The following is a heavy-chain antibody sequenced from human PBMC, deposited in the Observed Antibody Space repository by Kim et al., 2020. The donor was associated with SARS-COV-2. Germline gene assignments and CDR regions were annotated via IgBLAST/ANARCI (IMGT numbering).Heavy chain of an antibody. CDR3: AKDRGRDGAPGYSSSWYYYYYGMDV. Sequence: GGSLRLSCAASGFTFDDYAMHWVRQAPGKGLEWVSGISWNSGSIGYADSVKGRFTISRDNAKNSLYLQMNSLRAEDTALYYCAKDRGRDGAPGYSSSWYYYYYGMDVWGQGTTVTVSS. CDR2: ISWNSGSI. CDR1: GFTFDDYA. D-gene: IGHD6-13*01. V-gene: IGHV3-9*01. J-gene: IGHJ6*02.